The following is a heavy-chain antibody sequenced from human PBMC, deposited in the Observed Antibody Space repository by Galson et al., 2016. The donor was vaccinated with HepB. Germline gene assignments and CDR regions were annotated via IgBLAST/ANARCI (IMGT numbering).Heavy chain of an antibody. CDR1: GYTFTNYW. Sequence: QSGAEVKKAGDSLTISCNVSGYTFTNYWIGWVRQMPGKGLQFMGIIYPGDSDTRYSPSFQGQVTISVDKSISTAFLRWSSLKASDTAMYYCARQWGGFAFDVWGQGTLVIVSA. V-gene: IGHV5-51*01. D-gene: IGHD3-16*01. CDR2: IYPGDSDT. J-gene: IGHJ3*01. CDR3: ARQWGGFAFDV.